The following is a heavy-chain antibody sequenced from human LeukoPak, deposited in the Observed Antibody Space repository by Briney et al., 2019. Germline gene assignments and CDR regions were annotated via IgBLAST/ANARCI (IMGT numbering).Heavy chain of an antibody. CDR2: IYHSGST. J-gene: IGHJ4*02. V-gene: IGHV4-30-2*01. Sequence: PSETLSLTCTVSGGSISSGGYYWSWIRQPPGKGLEWIGYIYHSGSTYYNPSLKSRVTISVDRSKNQFSLKLSSVTAADTAVYYCARGLTTVVTPGYWGQGTLVTVSS. CDR1: GGSISSGGYY. D-gene: IGHD4-23*01. CDR3: ARGLTTVVTPGY.